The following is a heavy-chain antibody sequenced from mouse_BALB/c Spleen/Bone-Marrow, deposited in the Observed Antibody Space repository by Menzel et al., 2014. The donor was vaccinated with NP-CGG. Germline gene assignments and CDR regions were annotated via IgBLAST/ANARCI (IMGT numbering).Heavy chain of an antibody. CDR1: GFTFSDYY. D-gene: IGHD1-2*01. V-gene: IGHV5-4*02. CDR3: ARVVTTATLYWYFDV. Sequence: EVMLVESGGGLVKPGGSLKLSCAASGFTFSDYYMYWVRQTPEKRLEWVATISDGGSYTYYPDSVKGRFTISRDNSKNNLYLQMSSLKSEDTAMYYCARVVTTATLYWYFDVWGAGTPVTVSS. CDR2: ISDGGSYT. J-gene: IGHJ1*01.